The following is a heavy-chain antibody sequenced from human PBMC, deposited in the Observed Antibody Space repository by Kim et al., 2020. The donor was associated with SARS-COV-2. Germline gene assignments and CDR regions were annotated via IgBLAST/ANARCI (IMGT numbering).Heavy chain of an antibody. V-gene: IGHV1-69*01. D-gene: IGHD4-4*01. Sequence: KIQGRVTITADESTSTAYMELSSLRSEDTAVYYCARGDYSKGFHYYGMDVWGQGTTVTVSS. CDR3: ARGDYSKGFHYYGMDV. J-gene: IGHJ6*02.